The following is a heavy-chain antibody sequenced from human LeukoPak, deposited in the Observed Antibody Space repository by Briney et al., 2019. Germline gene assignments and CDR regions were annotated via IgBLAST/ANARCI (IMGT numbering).Heavy chain of an antibody. V-gene: IGHV3-15*01. CDR2: IKNKNDGATA. CDR3: FRKSPGGPWN. CDR1: GFTFTNAW. Sequence: PGGSLRLSCAASGFTFTNAWMSWVRQAPGKGLEWVGLIKNKNDGATADYAAPAKGRFTISRDDSKNTLYLQMNSLKTEDTAVYYCFRKSPGGPWNWGPGTLVTVSS. D-gene: IGHD2-15*01. J-gene: IGHJ4*02.